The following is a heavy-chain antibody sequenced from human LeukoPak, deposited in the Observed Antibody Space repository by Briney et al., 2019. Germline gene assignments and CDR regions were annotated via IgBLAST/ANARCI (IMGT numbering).Heavy chain of an antibody. CDR3: ARDDITMVRGVRENWFDP. CDR1: GGTFSSYA. V-gene: IGHV1-69*01. D-gene: IGHD3-10*01. CDR2: IIPIFGTA. J-gene: IGHJ5*02. Sequence: SVKVSCKASGGTFSSYAISWVRRAPGQGLEWMGGIIPIFGTANYAQKFQGRVTITADESTSTAYMELSSLRSEDTAVYYCARDDITMVRGVRENWFDPWGQGTLVTVSS.